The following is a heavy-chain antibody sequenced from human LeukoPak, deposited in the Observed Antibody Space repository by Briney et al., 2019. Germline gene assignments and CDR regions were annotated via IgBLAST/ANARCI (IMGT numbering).Heavy chain of an antibody. Sequence: AGSLRLSCAASGFTFSSYWMHWVRQAPGEGLVWVSRIKSDGSTTTYADSVKGRFTISRDNAKNTLYLQMNSLRAEDTAVYYCARVVDTHFDYWGQGTLVTVSS. D-gene: IGHD5-18*01. CDR2: IKSDGSTT. V-gene: IGHV3-74*01. J-gene: IGHJ4*02. CDR3: ARVVDTHFDY. CDR1: GFTFSSYW.